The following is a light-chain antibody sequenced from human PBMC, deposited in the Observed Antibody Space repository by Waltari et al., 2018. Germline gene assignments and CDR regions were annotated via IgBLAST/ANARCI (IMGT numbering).Light chain of an antibody. Sequence: EIVLTQSPATLSLSPGERATLSCRASQSVTNYLAWYQHKPGQAPRLLIYDASARATGIPARFSGSWSGTDFTLTISSLEPEDFAVYYCQQRSNWLSFGGGTKVEIK. CDR1: QSVTNY. CDR2: DAS. V-gene: IGKV3-11*01. CDR3: QQRSNWLS. J-gene: IGKJ4*01.